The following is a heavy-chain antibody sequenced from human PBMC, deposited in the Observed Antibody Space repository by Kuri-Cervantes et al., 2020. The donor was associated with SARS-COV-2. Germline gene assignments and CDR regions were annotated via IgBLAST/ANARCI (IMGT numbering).Heavy chain of an antibody. J-gene: IGHJ5*02. D-gene: IGHD3-16*01. CDR2: IYTSGST. Sequence: SETLSLTCTVSGGSISSYYWSWIRQPAGKGLEWIGRIYTSGSTNYNPTLKSQVTMSVDTSKNQFSLKLSSVTAADTAVYYCARSFAWGWFDPWGQGTLVTVSS. CDR1: GGSISSYY. CDR3: ARSFAWGWFDP. V-gene: IGHV4-4*07.